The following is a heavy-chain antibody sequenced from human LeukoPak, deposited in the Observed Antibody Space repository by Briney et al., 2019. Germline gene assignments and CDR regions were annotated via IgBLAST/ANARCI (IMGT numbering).Heavy chain of an antibody. D-gene: IGHD5-24*01. CDR3: ARSTDGYNGNYYSD. Sequence: ASVKVSCKPSAYTLGTYYIHWLRQAPGHGLEWMGIINPSGSTSYAQKFLGRVTMTRDTSTSTVYMELSTLRSEDTAVYYCARSTDGYNGNYYSDWGQGTTVTVSS. CDR1: AYTLGTYY. CDR2: INPSGST. V-gene: IGHV1-46*01. J-gene: IGHJ6*02.